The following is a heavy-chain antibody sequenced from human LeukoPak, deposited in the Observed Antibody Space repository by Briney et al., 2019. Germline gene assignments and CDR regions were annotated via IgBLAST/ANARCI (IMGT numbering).Heavy chain of an antibody. CDR2: INPNSGGT. CDR3: AREIQLERYYYYGMDV. Sequence: GASVKVSCKASGYTFTGYYMHWVRQAPGQGLEWMGWINPNSGGTNYAQKFQGRVTMTRDTSISTAYMELSGLRSDDTAVYYCAREIQLERYYYYGMDVWGQGTTVTVSS. J-gene: IGHJ6*02. V-gene: IGHV1-2*02. CDR1: GYTFTGYY. D-gene: IGHD1-1*01.